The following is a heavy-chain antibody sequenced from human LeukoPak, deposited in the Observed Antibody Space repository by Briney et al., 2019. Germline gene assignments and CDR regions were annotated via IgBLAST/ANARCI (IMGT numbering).Heavy chain of an antibody. V-gene: IGHV3-9*01. Sequence: GGSLRLSCAASGFTFDDYAMHWVRQAPGKGLEWVSGISWNSGSVGYADSVKGRFTISRDNAKNSLYLQMDSLRAEDAALYYCAKDTILAWGMDVWGQGTTVTVSS. CDR2: ISWNSGSV. J-gene: IGHJ6*02. CDR1: GFTFDDYA. CDR3: AKDTILAWGMDV.